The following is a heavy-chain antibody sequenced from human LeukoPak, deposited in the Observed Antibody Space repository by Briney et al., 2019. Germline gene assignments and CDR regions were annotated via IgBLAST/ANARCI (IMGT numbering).Heavy chain of an antibody. CDR2: IYTSGRT. CDR1: GGSISSGSYY. J-gene: IGHJ4*02. V-gene: IGHV4-61*02. D-gene: IGHD6-19*01. CDR3: ARDHEWLGLDY. Sequence: SETLSLTCTVSGGSISSGSYYWSWIRQPAGKGLEWIGRIYTSGRTNYNPSLKSRVTISVDTSKNQFSLKLSSVTAADTAVYYCARDHEWLGLDYWGQGTLVTVSS.